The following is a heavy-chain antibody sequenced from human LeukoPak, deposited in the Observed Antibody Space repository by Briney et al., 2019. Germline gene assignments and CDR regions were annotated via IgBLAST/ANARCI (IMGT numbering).Heavy chain of an antibody. CDR3: AKDMVWGRYFDL. CDR2: TSGDGGTT. J-gene: IGHJ2*01. Sequence: AGGSLRLSCAASGFTFADYAIHWVRQAPGGGLERVSLTSGDGGTTYYADSVKGRFTISRDNSKNSLFLQMNSLRTEDTALYYCAKDMVWGRYFDLWGRGTLVTVSS. V-gene: IGHV3-43*02. CDR1: GFTFADYA. D-gene: IGHD7-27*01.